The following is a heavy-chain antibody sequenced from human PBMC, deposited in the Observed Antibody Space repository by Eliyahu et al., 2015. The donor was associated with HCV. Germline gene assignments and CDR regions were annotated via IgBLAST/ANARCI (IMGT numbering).Heavy chain of an antibody. J-gene: IGHJ4*02. Sequence: EVQLVESGGGLVKPGGSLRLSCAASGFTFXNAWMNWVRQAPGKGLGWVGRIKSKTDGGTTDYAAPVKGRFTISRDDSKNTLYLQMNSLKTEDTAVYYCTTGGIVLGDFDYWGQGTLVTVSS. CDR3: TTGGIVLGDFDY. CDR2: IKSKTDGGTT. V-gene: IGHV3-15*07. D-gene: IGHD2-15*01. CDR1: GFTFXNAW.